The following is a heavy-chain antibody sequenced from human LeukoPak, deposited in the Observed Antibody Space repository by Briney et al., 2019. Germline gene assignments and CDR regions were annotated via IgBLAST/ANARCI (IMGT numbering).Heavy chain of an antibody. Sequence: GGSLRLSCAASGFTFSSYAMSWVRQAPGKGLEWVSAISGSGSNIYYADSVKGRFTISRDNSKNIVYVQLTSLRAEDKAVYYCAKNRPAVRGDDRPWGQGTLVTVSS. CDR2: ISGSGSNI. J-gene: IGHJ4*02. D-gene: IGHD3-10*01. CDR1: GFTFSSYA. CDR3: AKNRPAVRGDDRP. V-gene: IGHV3-23*01.